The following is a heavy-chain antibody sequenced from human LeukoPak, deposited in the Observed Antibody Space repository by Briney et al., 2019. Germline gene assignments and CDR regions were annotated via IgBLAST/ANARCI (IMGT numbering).Heavy chain of an antibody. V-gene: IGHV3-30*02. J-gene: IGHJ4*02. CDR2: IRYDGSNK. CDR1: GFTFSSYG. Sequence: GGSLRLSCAASGFTFSSYGMHWVRQAPGKGLEWVAFIRYDGSNKYYADSVKGRFTISRDNSKNTLYLQMNSLRAEDTAVYYCAKVNDYVWGSYAFDYWGQGTLVTVSS. D-gene: IGHD3-16*01. CDR3: AKVNDYVWGSYAFDY.